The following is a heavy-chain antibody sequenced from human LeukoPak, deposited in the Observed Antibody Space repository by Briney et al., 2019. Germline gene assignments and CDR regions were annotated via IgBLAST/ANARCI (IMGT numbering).Heavy chain of an antibody. J-gene: IGHJ4*02. Sequence: TSETLSLTCTVSGGSISSYYWSWIRQPPGKGLEWIGYIYYSGSTNYNPSLKSRVTISVDTSKNQFSLKLSSVTAADTAVYYCARGFYGYSYVQHFDYWGQGTLVTVSS. CDR2: IYYSGST. CDR1: GGSISSYY. D-gene: IGHD5-18*01. CDR3: ARGFYGYSYVQHFDY. V-gene: IGHV4-59*01.